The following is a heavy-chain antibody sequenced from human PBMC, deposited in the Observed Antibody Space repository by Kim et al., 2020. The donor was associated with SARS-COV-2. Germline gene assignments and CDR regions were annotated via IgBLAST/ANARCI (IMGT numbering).Heavy chain of an antibody. D-gene: IGHD6-25*01. J-gene: IGHJ6*02. V-gene: IGHV3-66*01. CDR3: AREQRCYYYGMDV. Sequence: YAECVKGRVTISRDNSKSTLYLQKNSLRAEDTAVYYCAREQRCYYYGMDVWGQATTVTVSS.